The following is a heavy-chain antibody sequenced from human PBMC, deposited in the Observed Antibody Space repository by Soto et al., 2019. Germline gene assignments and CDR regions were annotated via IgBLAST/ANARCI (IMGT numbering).Heavy chain of an antibody. CDR2: ISYDGSNK. J-gene: IGHJ6*03. Sequence: PGGSLRLSCAASGFTFSSYGMHWVRQAPGKGLEWVAVISYDGSNKYYADSVKGRFTISRDNSKNTLYLQMNSLRAEDTAVYYCAKDSENIVVVPAASYYYMDVWGKGTTVTVSS. V-gene: IGHV3-30*18. CDR1: GFTFSSYG. CDR3: AKDSENIVVVPAASYYYMDV. D-gene: IGHD2-2*01.